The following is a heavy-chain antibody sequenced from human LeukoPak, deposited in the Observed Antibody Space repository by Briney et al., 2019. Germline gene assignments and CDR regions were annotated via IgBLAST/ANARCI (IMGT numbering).Heavy chain of an antibody. CDR1: GYSISSGYY. CDR2: IYHSGST. CDR3: ARDFVVVVAAQFDY. D-gene: IGHD2-15*01. Sequence: SETLSLTCTVSGYSISSGYYWGWIRQPPGKGLEWIGSIYHSGSTYYNPSLKSRVTISVDTSKNQFSLKLSSVTAADTAVYYCARDFVVVVAAQFDYWGQGTLVTVS. V-gene: IGHV4-38-2*02. J-gene: IGHJ4*02.